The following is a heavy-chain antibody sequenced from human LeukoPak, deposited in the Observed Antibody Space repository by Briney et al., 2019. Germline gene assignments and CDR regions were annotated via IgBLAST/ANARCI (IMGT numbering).Heavy chain of an antibody. CDR2: ISSSSSYI. J-gene: IGHJ2*01. Sequence: GGSLRLSCAASGFSFSTYSMNWVRQAPGKGLEWVSSISSSSSYIYYPDSVKGRFTISRDNAKNLLYLQMNSLRAEDTAVYYCARDLYCGGDCSLGYFDLWGRGTLVTVSS. D-gene: IGHD2-21*02. CDR1: GFSFSTYS. V-gene: IGHV3-21*06. CDR3: ARDLYCGGDCSLGYFDL.